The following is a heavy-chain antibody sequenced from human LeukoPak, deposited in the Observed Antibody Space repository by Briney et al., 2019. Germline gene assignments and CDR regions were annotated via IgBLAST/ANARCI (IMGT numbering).Heavy chain of an antibody. CDR1: GYTFTNYV. CDR3: ARSPTTMVPYFDY. V-gene: IGHV1-18*01. Sequence: ASVKVSCKASGYTFTNYVISWVRQAPGQGLEWMGWISAYNGNTDYPQNLQGRVIMTTDTSTSTAYMDLRSLRCDDTAVYYCARSPTTMVPYFDYWGQGTLVTVSS. D-gene: IGHD5-18*01. CDR2: ISAYNGNT. J-gene: IGHJ4*02.